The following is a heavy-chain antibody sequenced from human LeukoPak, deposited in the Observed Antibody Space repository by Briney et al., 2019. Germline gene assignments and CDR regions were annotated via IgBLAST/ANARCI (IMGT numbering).Heavy chain of an antibody. CDR1: GFSFSGYY. J-gene: IGHJ4*02. CDR3: AKDPIGAVVR. V-gene: IGHV3-11*01. CDR2: IKSGGATM. Sequence: PGGSLRLSCEASGFSFSGYYMTWIRQSPGKGLEWIAYIKSGGATMYYADSVRGRFTISRDDSKNSLSLQMKSLRAEDTAVYYCAKDPIGAVVRWGQGTLVTVSS. D-gene: IGHD6-13*01.